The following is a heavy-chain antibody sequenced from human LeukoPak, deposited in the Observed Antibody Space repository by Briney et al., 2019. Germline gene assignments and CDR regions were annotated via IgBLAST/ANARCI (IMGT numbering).Heavy chain of an antibody. Sequence: ASVKVSCKASGYTFTSYDINWVRQATGQGLEWMGWMNPNSGNTGYAQKFQGRVTITRNTSISTAYMELSSLRSEDTAVYYCAIVVVTQRIDYWGQGTLVTVSS. J-gene: IGHJ4*02. CDR3: AIVVVTQRIDY. V-gene: IGHV1-8*03. D-gene: IGHD2-21*02. CDR2: MNPNSGNT. CDR1: GYTFTSYD.